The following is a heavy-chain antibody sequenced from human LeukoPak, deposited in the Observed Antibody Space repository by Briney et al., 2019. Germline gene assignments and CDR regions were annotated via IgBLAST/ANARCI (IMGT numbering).Heavy chain of an antibody. CDR3: ARPPTKIAAAGGGTVDY. D-gene: IGHD6-13*01. CDR1: GFTFSSYW. J-gene: IGHJ4*02. V-gene: IGHV3-74*01. Sequence: GGSLRLSCAASGFTFSSYWMHWVRQAPGKGLVWVSRISSDGRITTNADSVKGRFTISRDNAKNTLYLQMNGLRVEDTAVYYCARPPTKIAAAGGGTVDYWGQGTLVTVSS. CDR2: ISSDGRIT.